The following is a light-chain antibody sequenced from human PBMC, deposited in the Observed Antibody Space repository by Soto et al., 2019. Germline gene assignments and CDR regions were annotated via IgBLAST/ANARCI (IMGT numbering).Light chain of an antibody. CDR3: QQSDSTPLT. J-gene: IGKJ4*01. V-gene: IGKV1-39*01. Sequence: DIQMTQSASSLSASVGDRVAITCRASQSISTYLNWYQQKPGKAPKLLIFATSTLESGVPSRFSGSGSGTDFTLSISSLQPEDVATYYCQQSDSTPLTFGGGTKVDIK. CDR2: ATS. CDR1: QSISTY.